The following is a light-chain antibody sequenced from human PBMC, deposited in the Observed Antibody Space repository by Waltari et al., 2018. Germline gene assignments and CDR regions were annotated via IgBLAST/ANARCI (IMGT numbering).Light chain of an antibody. CDR3: QAWDSSTAV. V-gene: IGLV3-1*01. CDR2: QDS. J-gene: IGLJ2*01. Sequence: PSVSVSPGQTASITCSGDKLGDKYACWYQQKPGQSPVLVIYQDSKRPSGIPERFSGSNSGNTATLTISGTQAMDEADYYCQAWDSSTAVFGGVTKLTVL. CDR1: KLGDKY.